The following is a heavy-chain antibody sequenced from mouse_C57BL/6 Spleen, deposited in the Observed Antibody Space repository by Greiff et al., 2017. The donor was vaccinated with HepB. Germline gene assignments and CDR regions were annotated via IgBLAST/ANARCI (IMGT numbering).Heavy chain of an antibody. CDR2: IWRGGST. CDR3: AKTDYDEEGHFDY. V-gene: IGHV2-5*01. Sequence: VKLVESGPGLVQPSQSLSITCTVSGFSLTSYGVHWVRQSPGKGLEWLGVIWRGGSTDYNAAFMSRLSITKDNSKSQVFFKMNSLQADDTAIYYCAKTDYDEEGHFDYWGQGTTLTVSS. CDR1: GFSLTSYG. J-gene: IGHJ2*01. D-gene: IGHD2-4*01.